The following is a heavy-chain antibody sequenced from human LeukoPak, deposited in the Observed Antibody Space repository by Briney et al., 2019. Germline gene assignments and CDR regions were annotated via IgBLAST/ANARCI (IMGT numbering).Heavy chain of an antibody. CDR3: ASGAYSYYYMDV. CDR2: INHGGST. Sequence: SETLSLTCAVYGGSFSGYYWSWIRQPPGKGLEWIGEINHGGSTNYNPSLKSRVTISVDTSKNQFSLKLSSVTAADTAVYYCASGAYSYYYMDVWGKGTTVTISS. CDR1: GGSFSGYY. D-gene: IGHD4-11*01. V-gene: IGHV4-34*01. J-gene: IGHJ6*03.